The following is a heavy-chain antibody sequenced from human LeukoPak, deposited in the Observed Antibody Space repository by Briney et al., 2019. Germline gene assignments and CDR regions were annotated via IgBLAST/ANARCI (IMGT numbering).Heavy chain of an antibody. CDR1: GFTVSSNY. CDR3: ATSSGYDYLGFDY. Sequence: GGSLRLSCAASGFTVSSNYMNWVRQAPGKGLEWVSVIYTGGTTYYTDSVKGRFTISRGNSKNTLYLQMNSLRAEDTAVYYCATSSGYDYLGFDYWGQGTLVTVSS. CDR2: IYTGGTT. D-gene: IGHD5-12*01. J-gene: IGHJ4*02. V-gene: IGHV3-53*01.